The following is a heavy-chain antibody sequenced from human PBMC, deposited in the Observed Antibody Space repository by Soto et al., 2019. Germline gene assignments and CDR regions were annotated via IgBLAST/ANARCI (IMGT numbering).Heavy chain of an antibody. D-gene: IGHD1-26*01. J-gene: IGHJ4*02. CDR1: AFTFSSYG. Sequence: EVQLLESGGDLVQPGGSLRLSCAASAFTFSSYGMNWVRKAPGKGLEWVSAISASGGNTYYADSVKGRFTISRDNSKNILYLPMTSLRVEDTALYYCAKETGHRGAYDYWGQGTLVTVSS. CDR2: ISASGGNT. CDR3: AKETGHRGAYDY. V-gene: IGHV3-23*01.